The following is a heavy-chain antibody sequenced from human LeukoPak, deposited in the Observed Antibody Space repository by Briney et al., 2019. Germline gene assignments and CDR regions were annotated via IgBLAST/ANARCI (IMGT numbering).Heavy chain of an antibody. Sequence: ASVKVSCKASGYTFSGSDMNWVRQAPGQGLEWVGWININTGNPTYVQHFTGRFVFSLDTSVSTAYLQISSLKAEDTAVYYCARGDWVAWGQGTLVTVSS. CDR1: GYTFSGSD. CDR3: ARGDWVA. J-gene: IGHJ4*02. D-gene: IGHD3-9*01. CDR2: ININTGNP. V-gene: IGHV7-4-1*02.